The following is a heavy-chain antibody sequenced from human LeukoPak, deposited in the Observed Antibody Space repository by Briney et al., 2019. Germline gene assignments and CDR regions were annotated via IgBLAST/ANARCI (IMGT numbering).Heavy chain of an antibody. D-gene: IGHD3-3*01. CDR3: ARGRSGGYFDY. CDR1: GFTFSSYS. J-gene: IGHJ4*02. V-gene: IGHV3-48*01. CDR2: ISSSSGTI. Sequence: GGSLRLSCAASGFTFSSYSMNWVRQAPGKGLEWVSFISSSSGTIYYADSVKGRFTVSRDNAKNTLYLQMNSLRGEDTAVYYCARGRSGGYFDYWGQGTLVTVSS.